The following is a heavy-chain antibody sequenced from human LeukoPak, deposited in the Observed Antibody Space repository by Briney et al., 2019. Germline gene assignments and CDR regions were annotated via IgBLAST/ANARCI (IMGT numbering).Heavy chain of an antibody. CDR2: ISYDGSNK. CDR3: ARSRQWLAPAGY. J-gene: IGHJ4*02. D-gene: IGHD6-19*01. Sequence: SCKASGGTFSSYAMHWVRQAPGKGLEWVAVISYDGSNKYYADSVKGRFTISRDNSKNTLYLQMNSLRAEDTAVYYCARSRQWLAPAGYWGQGTLVTVSS. CDR1: GGTFSSYA. V-gene: IGHV3-30*04.